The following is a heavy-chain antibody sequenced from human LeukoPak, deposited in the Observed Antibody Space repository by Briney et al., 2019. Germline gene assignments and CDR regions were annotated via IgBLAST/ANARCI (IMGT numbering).Heavy chain of an antibody. CDR2: IYYSGST. D-gene: IGHD2-15*01. V-gene: IGHV4-31*03. CDR1: GGSISSGGSR. J-gene: IGHJ4*02. CDR3: ARIHRYCSGGACYVLDN. Sequence: SQTLSLTCNVSGGSISSGGSRWSWIRQHPGKGLEWIGYIYYSGSTYYNPSLESRLTMSVDTSRNQFSLQLSSVTAADTAVYYCARIHRYCSGGACYVLDNWGQGTLVAVSS.